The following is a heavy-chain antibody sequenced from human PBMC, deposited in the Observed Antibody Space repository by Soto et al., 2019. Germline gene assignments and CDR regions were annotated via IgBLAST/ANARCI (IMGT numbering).Heavy chain of an antibody. D-gene: IGHD1-7*01. CDR1: GGSISSGGYY. J-gene: IGHJ6*02. Sequence: PSETLSLTCTVSGGSISSGGYYWSWIRQHPGKGLEWIGYIYYSGSTYYNPSLKSRVTISVDTSKNQFSLKLSSVTAADTAVYYCAGGKGVELLNGMDVWGQGTTVTVSS. V-gene: IGHV4-31*03. CDR3: AGGKGVELLNGMDV. CDR2: IYYSGST.